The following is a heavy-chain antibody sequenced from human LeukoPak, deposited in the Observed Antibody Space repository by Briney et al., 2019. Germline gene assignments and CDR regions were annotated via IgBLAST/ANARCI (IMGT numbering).Heavy chain of an antibody. CDR1: GFTVSSNY. CDR2: IYSGGST. CDR3: ARDTTGVAGY. D-gene: IGHD1-1*01. J-gene: IGHJ4*02. V-gene: IGHV3-53*01. Sequence: GGSLRLSCAASGFTVSSNYMSWVRQAPGKGLEWVSVIYSGGSTYYADSVKGRLIISRDNSKNTLYLQMNSLRAEDTAVYYCARDTTGVAGYWGQGTLVTVSS.